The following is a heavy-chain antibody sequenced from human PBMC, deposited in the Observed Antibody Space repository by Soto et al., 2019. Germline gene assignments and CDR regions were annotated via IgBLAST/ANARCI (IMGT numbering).Heavy chain of an antibody. Sequence: EVQLLESRGGLVPPGGSLRLSCAASGFIFSHYAMSWVRQTPGKGLEWVSTISGSGGSTYHADSVKGRFTISRDNSKTTLFLQMNSLRAEDTAVYYCAVLTDCTNRVCSRPFDYWGQGTLVTVSS. CDR3: AVLTDCTNRVCSRPFDY. V-gene: IGHV3-23*01. CDR1: GFIFSHYA. J-gene: IGHJ4*02. CDR2: ISGSGGST. D-gene: IGHD2-8*01.